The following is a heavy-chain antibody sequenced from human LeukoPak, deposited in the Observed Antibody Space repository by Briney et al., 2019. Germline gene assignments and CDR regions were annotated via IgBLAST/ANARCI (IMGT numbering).Heavy chain of an antibody. CDR2: ISSSSSYI. J-gene: IGHJ4*02. V-gene: IGHV3-21*01. CDR3: ARAPLYSSSSSAADY. D-gene: IGHD6-6*01. CDR1: GFTFSSYS. Sequence: AGGSLRLSCAASGFTFSSYSMNWVRQAPGKGLEWVSSISSSSSYIYYADSVKGRFTISRDNAKNSLYLQMNSLRAEDTAVYYCARAPLYSSSSSAADYWGQGTLVTVSS.